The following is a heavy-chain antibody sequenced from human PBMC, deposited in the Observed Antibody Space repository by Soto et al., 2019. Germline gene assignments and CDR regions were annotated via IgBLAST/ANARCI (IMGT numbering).Heavy chain of an antibody. V-gene: IGHV4-34*01. J-gene: IGHJ5*02. CDR1: GGSFSGYY. D-gene: IGHD4-17*01. CDR3: ARGLGRAPLRGWFDP. Sequence: QVQLQQWGAGLLKPSETLSLTCAVYGGSFSGYYWSWIRQPPGKGLEWIGEINHSGSTNYNPSLNSRVTRSVATSKNQFSLKLSSVTAEDTAVYYCARGLGRAPLRGWFDPWGKGNLVTVCS. CDR2: INHSGST.